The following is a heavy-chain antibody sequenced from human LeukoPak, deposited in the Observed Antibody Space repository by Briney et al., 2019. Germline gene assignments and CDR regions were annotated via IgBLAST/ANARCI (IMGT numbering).Heavy chain of an antibody. CDR3: ARATRDDFGDVHDAFDV. V-gene: IGHV3-7*01. D-gene: IGHD4-17*01. J-gene: IGHJ3*01. CDR2: IKEDGSKK. Sequence: PGGSLRLSCATSGFTFSLYWMNWVRQAPGKGLEWVANIKEDGSKKYYVESVKGRFTISRDNAKNSVFLQMNTLRADDTAIYCCARATRDDFGDVHDAFDVWGQGTMVAVSS. CDR1: GFTFSLYW.